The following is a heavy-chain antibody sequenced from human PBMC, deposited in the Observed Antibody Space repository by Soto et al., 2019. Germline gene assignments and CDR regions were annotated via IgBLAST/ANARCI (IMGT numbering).Heavy chain of an antibody. CDR1: GFTFSGHA. Sequence: ESGGGLVQPGGSLRLSCAASGFTFSGHAMNWVRQAPGKGLEWISYISNTGSSIYYADSVKGRFTISRDNAKNSLYLLMNSLRAEDTAVYYCARDPYSATTVTIFDYWGQVALVTVSS. CDR2: ISNTGSSI. J-gene: IGHJ4*02. D-gene: IGHD4-17*01. V-gene: IGHV3-48*01. CDR3: ARDPYSATTVTIFDY.